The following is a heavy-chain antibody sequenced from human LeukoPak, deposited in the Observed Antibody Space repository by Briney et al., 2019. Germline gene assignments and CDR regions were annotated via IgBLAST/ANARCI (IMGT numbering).Heavy chain of an antibody. CDR1: GGSISTYY. Sequence: SETLSLTCTVSGGSISTYYWSWIRQPPGKGLEWIAYIHYSGSTNYNPSLKSRVTTSVDTSKKHLSLKLSSVTAADTAVYYCARGPLSSRTTWTWFDPWGQGTLVTVSS. D-gene: IGHD3/OR15-3a*01. V-gene: IGHV4-59*01. CDR3: ARGPLSSRTTWTWFDP. J-gene: IGHJ5*02. CDR2: IHYSGST.